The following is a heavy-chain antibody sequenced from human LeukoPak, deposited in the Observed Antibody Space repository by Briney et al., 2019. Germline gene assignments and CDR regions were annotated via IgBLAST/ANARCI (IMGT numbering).Heavy chain of an antibody. CDR1: GYTFTNYG. J-gene: IGHJ6*02. Sequence: ASVKVSCKASGYTFTNYGITWVRQAPGQGLAWMGWISAHNGHTIYAQKLQGRITMTTDTSTSIAYMELRSLRSDDTAVYYCARTNCSSTSCQYYYYYYGMDVWGQGATVTVSS. D-gene: IGHD2-2*01. CDR3: ARTNCSSTSCQYYYYYYGMDV. V-gene: IGHV1-18*01. CDR2: ISAHNGHT.